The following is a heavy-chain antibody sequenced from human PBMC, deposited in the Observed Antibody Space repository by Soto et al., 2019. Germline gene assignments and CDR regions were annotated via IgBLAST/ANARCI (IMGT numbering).Heavy chain of an antibody. J-gene: IGHJ4*02. CDR2: YSAYKGNT. CDR3: ARVADCGGDCYSDPFGY. D-gene: IGHD2-21*02. Sequence: QVQLVQSGAEVKKPAASVKVSCKASGYTFTSYGISWVRQAPGQRLEWMGWYSAYKGNTNHAQKLQGRATMTTDTSTSTAYMELRSLRSDDTAVYYCARVADCGGDCYSDPFGYWGQGTLVTVSS. CDR1: GYTFTSYG. V-gene: IGHV1-18*01.